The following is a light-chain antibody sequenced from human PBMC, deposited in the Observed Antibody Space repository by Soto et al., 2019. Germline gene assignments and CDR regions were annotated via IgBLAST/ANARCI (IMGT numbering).Light chain of an antibody. V-gene: IGKV3-15*01. CDR2: RIF. CDR1: QSVSGY. J-gene: IGKJ1*01. CDR3: LQHYSWPWT. Sequence: EIVMTQSPGTVSVFPGETVTLSCRASQSVSGYLDWFHQKPGQAPRLVLLRIFTRAIGVPARFSGSWSETEFTLTISGLQSEYSGVYYCLQHYSWPWTFGQGTKVDIK.